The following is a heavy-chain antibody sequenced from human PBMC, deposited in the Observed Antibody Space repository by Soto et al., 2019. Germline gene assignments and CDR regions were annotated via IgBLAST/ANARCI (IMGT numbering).Heavy chain of an antibody. CDR1: GYTFTIYY. CDR2: INPSGGST. CDR3: ARDRVLLGAFDI. D-gene: IGHD3-10*01. Sequence: GASVKVSCKASGYTFTIYYMHCVLQAPGQGLEWMGIINPSGGSTSYAQKFQGRVTMTRDTSTSTVYMELSSLRSEDTAVYYCARDRVLLGAFDIWGQGTMVTVSS. J-gene: IGHJ3*02. V-gene: IGHV1-46*01.